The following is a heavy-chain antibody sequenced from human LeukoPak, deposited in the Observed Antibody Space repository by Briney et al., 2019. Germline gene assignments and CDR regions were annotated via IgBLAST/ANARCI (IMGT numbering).Heavy chain of an antibody. V-gene: IGHV3-30*04. CDR2: IAYDGTIR. Sequence: PGGSLRLSCVASGFTFSTYAMHWVRQAPGKELEWVTVIAYDGTIRYYADSVKGRFTISRDDSQNTLYLQMNSLRAEDTAVYYCARDLIVGAPDYFDFWGQGTLVTVSS. D-gene: IGHD1-26*01. J-gene: IGHJ4*02. CDR3: ARDLIVGAPDYFDF. CDR1: GFTFSTYA.